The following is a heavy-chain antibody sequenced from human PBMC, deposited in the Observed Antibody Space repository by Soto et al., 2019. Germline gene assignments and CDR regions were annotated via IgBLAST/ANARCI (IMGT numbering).Heavy chain of an antibody. J-gene: IGHJ4*02. D-gene: IGHD3-10*01. Sequence: EVQLLESGGGLVQPGGSLRLSCAASGFTFNNYAMTWVRQAPGKGLEWVSDISGGGDTTSYADSVKGRFTVARDGSQNTLYLQMSSPRAEATALYYCAKGRGGSGSLTPRVDFWGQGTLVTVSS. V-gene: IGHV3-23*01. CDR3: AKGRGGSGSLTPRVDF. CDR1: GFTFNNYA. CDR2: ISGGGDTT.